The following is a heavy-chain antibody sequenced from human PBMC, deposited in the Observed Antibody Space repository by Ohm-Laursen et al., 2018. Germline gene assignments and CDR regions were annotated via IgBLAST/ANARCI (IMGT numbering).Heavy chain of an antibody. CDR2: IYHSGST. J-gene: IGHJ5*02. CDR1: GYSISSGYF. CDR3: AGGLWWFDP. Sequence: GTLSLTCTVSGYSISSGYFWGWIRQPPGKGLEWIGTIYHSGSTYYNPSLKSRVTISVDTSKNQFSLKLSSVTAADTAPYYCAGGLWWFDPWGQGTLVTVSS. V-gene: IGHV4-38-2*02.